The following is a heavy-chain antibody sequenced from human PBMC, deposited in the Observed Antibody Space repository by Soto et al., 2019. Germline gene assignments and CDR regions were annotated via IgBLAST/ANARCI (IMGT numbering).Heavy chain of an antibody. D-gene: IGHD3-3*01. J-gene: IGHJ4*02. CDR1: GYTFSDYY. CDR3: ASHYDMWSGYLSPVDY. Sequence: VQLVESGGDFVKPGGSLRLSCAASGYTFSDYYMSWIRQAPGKGLEWISYIDTSGTKIYYADSVKGRFTITRDNAKNSLYLEMNSLRDEDTAVYYCASHYDMWSGYLSPVDYWGQGTLVTVSS. V-gene: IGHV3-11*01. CDR2: IDTSGTKI.